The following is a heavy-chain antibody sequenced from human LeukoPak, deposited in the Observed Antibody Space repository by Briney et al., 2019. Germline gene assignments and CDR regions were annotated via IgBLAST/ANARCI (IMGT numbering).Heavy chain of an antibody. Sequence: PGGSLRLSCAASGFTFSSYAMSWVRQAPGKGLEWVSAISGSGGSTYYADSVKGRFTISRDNSKNTLYLQMNSLRAEDTAVYYCAKDQRPYRCYYDSSGFYYYYYGMDVWGQGTTVTVSS. CDR1: GFTFSSYA. V-gene: IGHV3-23*01. J-gene: IGHJ6*02. CDR3: AKDQRPYRCYYDSSGFYYYYYGMDV. CDR2: ISGSGGST. D-gene: IGHD3-22*01.